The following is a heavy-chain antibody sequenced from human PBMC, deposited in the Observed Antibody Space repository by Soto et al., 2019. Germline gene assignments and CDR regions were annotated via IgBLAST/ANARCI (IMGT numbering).Heavy chain of an antibody. J-gene: IGHJ4*02. CDR1: GGSISSSSYY. CDR2: IYYSGST. Sequence: ASETLSLTCTVSGGSISSSSYYWGWIRQPPGKGLEWIGSIYYSGSTYYNPSLKSRVTISVDTSKNQFSLKLSTVTAADTAVYYCARSGYYHPKTFDYWGQGTLVTVSS. D-gene: IGHD3-3*01. V-gene: IGHV4-39*01. CDR3: ARSGYYHPKTFDY.